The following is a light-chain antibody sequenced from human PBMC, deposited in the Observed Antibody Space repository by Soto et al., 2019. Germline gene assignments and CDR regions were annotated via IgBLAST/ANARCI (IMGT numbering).Light chain of an antibody. Sequence: IHMSHSPSSLSASILYRVTITFLASQGIGVRLAWFQQKPGKAPQYLIQSASTLASGVPSRFSGSGSGTDFILTINNLQPEDVATYYCLQVNSFPRTFGQGTKVDI. CDR3: LQVNSFPRT. J-gene: IGKJ1*01. CDR1: QGIGVR. V-gene: IGKV1-12*01. CDR2: SAS.